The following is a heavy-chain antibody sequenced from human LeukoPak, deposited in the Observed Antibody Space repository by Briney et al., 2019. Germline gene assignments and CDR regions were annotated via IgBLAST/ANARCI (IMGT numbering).Heavy chain of an antibody. CDR1: GFTFSSYA. CDR3: AKTYWQQQVRIDY. D-gene: IGHD6-13*01. CDR2: ISGSGGST. V-gene: IGHV3-23*01. J-gene: IGHJ4*02. Sequence: GGSLRLSCAASGFTFSSYALSWVRQAPGKGLEWVSAISGSGGSTYYADSVKGRFTISRDNSKNTLYLQMNSLRAEDTAVYYCAKTYWQQQVRIDYWGQGTLVTVSS.